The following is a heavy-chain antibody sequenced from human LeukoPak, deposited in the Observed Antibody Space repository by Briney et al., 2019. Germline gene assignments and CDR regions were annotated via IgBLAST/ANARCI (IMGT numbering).Heavy chain of an antibody. CDR3: ARESCSGGSCYLDY. Sequence: PSETLSLTCTVSGGSISSGGYYWSWIRQHPGKGLEWIGYIYYSGSTYYNPSLKSRVTISVDTSKNQFSLKLSSVTAADTAVYYCARESCSGGSCYLDYWGQGTLVTVSS. CDR1: GGSISSGGYY. CDR2: IYYSGST. J-gene: IGHJ4*02. V-gene: IGHV4-31*03. D-gene: IGHD2-15*01.